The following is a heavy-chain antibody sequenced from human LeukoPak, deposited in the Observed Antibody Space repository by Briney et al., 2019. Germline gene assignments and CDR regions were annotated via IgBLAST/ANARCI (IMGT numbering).Heavy chain of an antibody. CDR1: GFTFSRYC. J-gene: IGHJ4*02. Sequence: GGSLRLSCAAAGFTFSRYCMAGVCQAPGKGLEWVANIKEGGSAKYYVDSVRGRFTISRDNAKNSLYLQMNSLRAEDTAVYYCARVYGSGFYQTDYWGQGTLVTVSS. V-gene: IGHV3-7*04. D-gene: IGHD6-19*01. CDR3: ARVYGSGFYQTDY. CDR2: IKEGGSAK.